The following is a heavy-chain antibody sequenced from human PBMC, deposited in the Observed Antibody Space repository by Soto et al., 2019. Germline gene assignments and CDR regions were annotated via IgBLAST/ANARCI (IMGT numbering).Heavy chain of an antibody. CDR3: AREDSRNYDFWSGYYRRNWFDP. V-gene: IGHV3-21*01. J-gene: IGHJ5*02. D-gene: IGHD3-3*01. Sequence: PGGSLRLSCAASGFSFSGYNMNWVRQAPGKGLEWVSSISGDSNYIYYADSVQGRFTISRDNAKNSVYLQMNSLRAEDTAVYYCAREDSRNYDFWSGYYRRNWFDPWGQGALVTV. CDR1: GFSFSGYN. CDR2: ISGDSNYI.